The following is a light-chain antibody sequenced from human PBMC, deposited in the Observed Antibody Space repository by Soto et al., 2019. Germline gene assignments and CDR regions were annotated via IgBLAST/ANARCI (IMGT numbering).Light chain of an antibody. V-gene: IGKV3-15*01. Sequence: EIVLTQSPGTLFLSPGERATLSCRASQSVSNYLAWYQQKPGQAPRLLIYAASTRATGIPPRFSGSGSGTEFTLTISSLQSEDFAFYYCQYYNNWPPSITFGQGTRLEIK. CDR3: QYYNNWPPSIT. J-gene: IGKJ5*01. CDR2: AAS. CDR1: QSVSNY.